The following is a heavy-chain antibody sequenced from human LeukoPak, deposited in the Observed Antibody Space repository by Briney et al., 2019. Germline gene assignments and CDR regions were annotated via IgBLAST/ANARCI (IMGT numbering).Heavy chain of an antibody. CDR1: GFTFSSYS. D-gene: IGHD6-13*01. V-gene: IGHV3-21*01. CDR2: ISSSSSYI. Sequence: GGSLRLSCAASGFTFSSYSMNWVRQAPGKGLELVSSISSSSSYIYYADSVKGRFTISRDNAKNSLYLQMNSRRAEDTAVYYCARAQSRYSSSWYAGSIDYWGQGTLVTVSS. J-gene: IGHJ4*02. CDR3: ARAQSRYSSSWYAGSIDY.